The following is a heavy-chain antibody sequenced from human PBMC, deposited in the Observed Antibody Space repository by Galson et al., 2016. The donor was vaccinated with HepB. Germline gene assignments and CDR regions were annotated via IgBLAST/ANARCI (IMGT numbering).Heavy chain of an antibody. Sequence: SLRLSCAASEFTVSDNYMSWVRQAPGKGLVWVSLISGDGVTYYADSVKGRFTISRDHSDNSLYLQMNSLRAEDTAVYYCARRRGNTNFDYWGQGTLVTVSS. CDR3: ARRRGNTNFDY. V-gene: IGHV3-53*01. CDR2: ISGDGVT. D-gene: IGHD3-10*01. J-gene: IGHJ4*02. CDR1: EFTVSDNY.